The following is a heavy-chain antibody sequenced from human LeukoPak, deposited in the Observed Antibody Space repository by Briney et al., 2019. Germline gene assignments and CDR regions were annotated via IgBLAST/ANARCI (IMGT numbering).Heavy chain of an antibody. V-gene: IGHV1-8*01. Sequence: ASVKVSCKASGYTFTSYDINWVRQATGQGLEWRGWMNPNSGNTGYAQKFQGRVTMTRNTSISTAYMELSSLRSEDTAVYYCARSSHLSVVVPAATSYYYYYMDVWGKGTTVTISS. CDR1: GYTFTSYD. J-gene: IGHJ6*03. CDR2: MNPNSGNT. CDR3: ARSSHLSVVVPAATSYYYYYMDV. D-gene: IGHD2-2*01.